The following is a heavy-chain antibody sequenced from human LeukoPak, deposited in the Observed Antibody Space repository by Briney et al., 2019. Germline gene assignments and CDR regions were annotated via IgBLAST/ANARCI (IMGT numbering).Heavy chain of an antibody. CDR3: ATRTNCSGGSCYPRFDY. CDR2: ISAYNGNT. V-gene: IGHV1-18*01. Sequence: ASVKVSCKASGYTFTSYGISWVRQAPGQGLEWMGWISAYNGNTNYAQKFQGRVTMTRDTSISTAYMELSRLRSDDTAVYYCATRTNCSGGSCYPRFDYWGQGTLVTVSS. CDR1: GYTFTSYG. J-gene: IGHJ4*02. D-gene: IGHD2-15*01.